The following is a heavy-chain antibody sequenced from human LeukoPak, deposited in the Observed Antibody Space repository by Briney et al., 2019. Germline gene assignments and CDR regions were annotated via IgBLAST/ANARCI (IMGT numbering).Heavy chain of an antibody. Sequence: GGSLRLSCAVSGFTVSDYYMNWVRQAPGKGLEWVAIINKDGSEQYYVDSVKGRFTISRDNAQNSLYLQMDSLRAEDTAVYYCARAAKGRQLGAFDIWGQGTVVTVSS. V-gene: IGHV3-7*05. D-gene: IGHD5-24*01. J-gene: IGHJ3*02. CDR2: INKDGSEQ. CDR3: ARAAKGRQLGAFDI. CDR1: GFTVSDYY.